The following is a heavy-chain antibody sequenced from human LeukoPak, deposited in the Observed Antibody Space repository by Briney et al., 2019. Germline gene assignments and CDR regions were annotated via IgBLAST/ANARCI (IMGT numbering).Heavy chain of an antibody. CDR1: GGSISSGGYY. CDR2: IYYSGST. V-gene: IGHV4-31*03. CDR3: ARMGYDFWSGPYYYYYGMDV. J-gene: IGHJ6*02. Sequence: SRTLSLTCTVSGGSISSGGYYWSWIRQHPGKGLEWIGYIYYSGSTYYNPSLKSRVTISVDTSKNQFSLKLSSVTAADTAVYYCARMGYDFWSGPYYYYYGMDVWGQGTTVTVSS. D-gene: IGHD3-3*01.